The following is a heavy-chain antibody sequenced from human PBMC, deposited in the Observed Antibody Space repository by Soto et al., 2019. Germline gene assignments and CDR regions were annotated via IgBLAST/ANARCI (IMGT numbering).Heavy chain of an antibody. CDR1: GYTNTELS. V-gene: IGHV1-24*01. CDR2: FDPEDGET. J-gene: IGHJ6*02. CDR3: ARAPSNYYDFWSGYYPYYYYYGMDV. D-gene: IGHD3-3*01. Sequence: ASVKVSCKVSGYTNTELSIHWVRQDNGKGLEWMGGFDPEDGETIYAQKFQGRVTMTEDTSTDTAYMELSSLRSDDTAVYYCARAPSNYYDFWSGYYPYYYYYGMDVWGQGTTVTVSS.